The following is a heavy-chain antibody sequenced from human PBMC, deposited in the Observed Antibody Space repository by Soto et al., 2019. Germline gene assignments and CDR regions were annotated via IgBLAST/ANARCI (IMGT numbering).Heavy chain of an antibody. Sequence: EVQLLESGGGLVQPGGSLRLSCAASGFTFSNYAVTWVRQAPGKGLEWVSTISGSGGSTYYADSVNGRFTISRDNSQQTLYLQMNSLSAEDTAVYYCATDQGSSWYEIDYWGQGTLVTVSS. J-gene: IGHJ4*02. D-gene: IGHD6-13*01. CDR1: GFTFSNYA. V-gene: IGHV3-23*01. CDR2: ISGSGGST. CDR3: ATDQGSSWYEIDY.